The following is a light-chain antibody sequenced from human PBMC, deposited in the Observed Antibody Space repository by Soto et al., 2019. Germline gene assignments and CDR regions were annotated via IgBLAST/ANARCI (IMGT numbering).Light chain of an antibody. V-gene: IGKV1-39*01. Sequence: DIQMTQSPSSLSASVGNRVTITCRASQSISTYLNWYQKKPGKAPNLLIYDASRLQSGVPSRFSGSGGGTDFTLSISSVQPEDFATYYCQQYNSYPYTFGQGTKLEIK. J-gene: IGKJ2*01. CDR3: QQYNSYPYT. CDR1: QSISTY. CDR2: DAS.